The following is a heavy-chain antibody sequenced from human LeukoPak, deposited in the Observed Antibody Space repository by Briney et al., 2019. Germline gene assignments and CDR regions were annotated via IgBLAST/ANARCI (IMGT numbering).Heavy chain of an antibody. CDR2: INPRDGST. CDR1: GYSFTNYY. V-gene: IGHV1-46*01. J-gene: IGHJ4*02. CDR3: ATSTGYDVLTGYQEDHYYFDY. D-gene: IGHD3-9*01. Sequence: GASVKVSCKASGYSFTNYYMHWVRQAPGQGLEWMGTINPRDGSTTYTQKFQGRVTVTRDTSTSTVYMDLCSLRSEDTAVYYCATSTGYDVLTGYQEDHYYFDYWGQGTLVTVSS.